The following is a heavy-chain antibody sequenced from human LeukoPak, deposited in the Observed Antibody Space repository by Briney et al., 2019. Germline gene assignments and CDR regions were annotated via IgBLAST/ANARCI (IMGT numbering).Heavy chain of an antibody. D-gene: IGHD6-13*01. Sequence: SETLSLTCTVSGGSIRGYYWSWIRQPAGKGLEWIGRIYTSGTTNYNPSLKSRVTMSVDTSKNQFSLELTSVTAADTAVYYCVRGGSAAAAVFDYWGQGTLVTVSS. J-gene: IGHJ4*02. CDR2: IYTSGTT. CDR1: GGSIRGYY. V-gene: IGHV4-4*07. CDR3: VRGGSAAAAVFDY.